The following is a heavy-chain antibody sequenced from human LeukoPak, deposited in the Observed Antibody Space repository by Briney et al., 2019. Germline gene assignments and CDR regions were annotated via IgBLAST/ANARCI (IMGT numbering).Heavy chain of an antibody. J-gene: IGHJ4*02. Sequence: PSETLSLTCTVSGGSISSSSYYWGWIRQPPGKGLEGIGSIYYSGSTYYNPSLKSRVTISVDTSKNQFSLKLSSVTAADTAVYYCANGVVPLTSSSWFEETNWGQGTLVTVSS. D-gene: IGHD6-13*01. CDR3: ANGVVPLTSSSWFEETN. CDR1: GGSISSSSYY. V-gene: IGHV4-39*01. CDR2: IYYSGST.